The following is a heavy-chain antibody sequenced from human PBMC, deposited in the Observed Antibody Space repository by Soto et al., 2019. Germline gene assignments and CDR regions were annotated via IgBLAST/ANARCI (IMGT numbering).Heavy chain of an antibody. CDR2: IYDSGST. CDR3: ARGSSSYYDYGMDV. CDR1: GDSISRGGYS. D-gene: IGHD6-6*01. Sequence: SETLSLTCAVSGDSISRGGYSWTWIRQPPGKALEWIGNIYDSGSTSYNPSLKSRVTMSVDTSKNQFSLKLTSVTAADTAVYFCARGSSSYYDYGMDVWGQVITVTVSS. J-gene: IGHJ6*02. V-gene: IGHV4-30-2*01.